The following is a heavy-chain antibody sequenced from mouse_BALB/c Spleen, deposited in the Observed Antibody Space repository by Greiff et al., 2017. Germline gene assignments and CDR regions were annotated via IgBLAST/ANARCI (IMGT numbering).Heavy chain of an antibody. CDR1: GFTFTSYW. CDR3: TREGRGAMDY. Sequence: QVQLQQPGAELVRPGASVKLSCKASGFTFTSYWINWVKQSPGQGLEWIGNIYPSDSYTNYNQKFKDKATLTVDKSSSTAYMQLSSPRSEDAAVYYCTREGRGAMDYWGQGTSVTVSS. J-gene: IGHJ4*01. D-gene: IGHD3-3*01. V-gene: IGHV1-69*02. CDR2: IYPSDSYT.